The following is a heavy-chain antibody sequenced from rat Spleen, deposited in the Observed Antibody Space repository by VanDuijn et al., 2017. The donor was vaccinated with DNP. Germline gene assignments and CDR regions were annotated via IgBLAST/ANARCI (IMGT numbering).Heavy chain of an antibody. D-gene: IGHD1-2*01. Sequence: VQLVESGGGLVQPGRSLKLSCAASGFTFSDYNMAWVRQAPKKGLEWVATISYDGSSTYYRDPVKGRFPISRDNAKSTLYLQMDSLRSEDTATYYCARRYSSSFDYWGQGVMVTVSS. CDR3: ARRYSSSFDY. V-gene: IGHV5-7*01. J-gene: IGHJ2*01. CDR1: GFTFSDYN. CDR2: ISYDGSST.